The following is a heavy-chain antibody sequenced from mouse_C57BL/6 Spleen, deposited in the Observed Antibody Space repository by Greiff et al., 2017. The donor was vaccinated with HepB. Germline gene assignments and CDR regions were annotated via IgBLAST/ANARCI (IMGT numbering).Heavy chain of an antibody. D-gene: IGHD2-3*01. J-gene: IGHJ1*03. CDR2: ISYDGSN. CDR1: GYSITSGYY. Sequence: EVQLRESGPGLVKPSQSLSLTCSVTGYSITSGYYWNWIRQFPGNKLEWMGYISYDGSNNYNPSLKNRISITRDTSKNQFFLKLNSVTTEDTATYYCAREDDGYYGYFDVWGTGTTVTVSS. V-gene: IGHV3-6*01. CDR3: AREDDGYYGYFDV.